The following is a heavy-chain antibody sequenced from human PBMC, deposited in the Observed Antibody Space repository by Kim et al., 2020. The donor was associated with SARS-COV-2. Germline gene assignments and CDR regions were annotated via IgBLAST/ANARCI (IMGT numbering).Heavy chain of an antibody. V-gene: IGHV3-11*03. Sequence: GRFTISRDNAKNSLYLQMNSLRAEDTAVYYCARPAKTYYYDSSGYYLDYWGQGTLVTVSS. CDR3: ARPAKTYYYDSSGYYLDY. D-gene: IGHD3-22*01. J-gene: IGHJ4*02.